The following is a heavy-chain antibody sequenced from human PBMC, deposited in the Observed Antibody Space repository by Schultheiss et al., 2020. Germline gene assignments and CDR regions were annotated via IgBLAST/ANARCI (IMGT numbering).Heavy chain of an antibody. V-gene: IGHV3-74*01. Sequence: GGSLRLSCKASGFTFSSSWMHWVRQAPGKGLVWVSRIKSDGSSTTYADSVKGRFTISRDNAKNTLYLQMNSLTADDTGVYYCARGKVVAVAADFVLDSDWGQGTLVTVSS. J-gene: IGHJ4*02. D-gene: IGHD2-15*01. CDR3: ARGKVVAVAADFVLDSD. CDR1: GFTFSSSW. CDR2: IKSDGSST.